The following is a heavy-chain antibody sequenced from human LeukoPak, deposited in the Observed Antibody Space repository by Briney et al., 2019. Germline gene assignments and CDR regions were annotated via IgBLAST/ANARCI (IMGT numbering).Heavy chain of an antibody. J-gene: IGHJ4*02. D-gene: IGHD3-22*01. CDR1: GVSFSGYY. CDR3: ARGRGSGYRGYFDY. V-gene: IGHV4-34*01. CDR2: INHSGST. Sequence: SETLFLTCAVYGVSFSGYYLSWIRQPPGKGLEWVWEINHSGSTNYNPSLKSRVTISVDTSKNQFSLKLSSVTAADTAVYYCARGRGSGYRGYFDYWGQGTLVTVSS.